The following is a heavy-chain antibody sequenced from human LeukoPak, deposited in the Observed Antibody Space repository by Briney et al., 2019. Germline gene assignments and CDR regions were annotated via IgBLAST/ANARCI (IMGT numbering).Heavy chain of an antibody. CDR1: GYTFTSYG. J-gene: IGHJ4*02. Sequence: GASVKVSCKASGYTFTSYGTSWVRQAPGQGLEWMGWISGKKGNTNYAEKLQGRVTMTTDTSTSTAYMELRSLRSDDTAVYYCARGGYSGYDGPISYWGQGTLVTVSS. V-gene: IGHV1-18*01. CDR2: ISGKKGNT. D-gene: IGHD5-12*01. CDR3: ARGGYSGYDGPISY.